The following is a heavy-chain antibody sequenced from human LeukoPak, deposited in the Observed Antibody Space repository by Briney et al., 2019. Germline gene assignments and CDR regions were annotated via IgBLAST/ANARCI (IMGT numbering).Heavy chain of an antibody. D-gene: IGHD5-18*01. J-gene: IGHJ4*02. CDR1: GFTFSSYG. CDR3: ARDRVQIWSFVGTFDS. V-gene: IGHV3-33*01. CDR2: IWYDGSNK. Sequence: GGSLRLSCAASGFTFSSYGMHWVRQAPGKGLEWVAVIWYDGSNKYYADSVKGRFTISRDNSKNTLYLQMNSLRPEDTAVYYCARDRVQIWSFVGTFDSWGQGSLVTVSP.